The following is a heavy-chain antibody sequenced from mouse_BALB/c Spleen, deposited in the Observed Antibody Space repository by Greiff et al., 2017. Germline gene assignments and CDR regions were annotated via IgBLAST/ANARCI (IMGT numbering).Heavy chain of an antibody. CDR2: ISSGGST. CDR1: GFTFSSYA. CDR3: ARGGGIYYDYIFDY. D-gene: IGHD2-4*01. V-gene: IGHV5-6-5*01. J-gene: IGHJ2*01. Sequence: EVQVVESGGGLVKPGGSLKLSCAASGFTFSSYAMSWVRQTPEKRLEWVASISSGGSTYYPDSVKGRFTISRDNARNILYLQMSSLRSEDTAMYYCARGGGIYYDYIFDYWGQGTTLTVSS.